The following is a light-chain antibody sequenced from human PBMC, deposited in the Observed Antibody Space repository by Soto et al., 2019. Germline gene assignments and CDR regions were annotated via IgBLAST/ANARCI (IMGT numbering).Light chain of an antibody. Sequence: EIVLTQSPGTLSLSPGERATLSCRASQSVADNYLAWYQQKPGQAPSLLIYRASIRATGIPDRFSGSGSGTDFTLTISRLEPEDFAVYYCQWSGRSPSTFGQGTKVEIK. J-gene: IGKJ1*01. CDR3: QWSGRSPST. V-gene: IGKV3-20*01. CDR2: RAS. CDR1: QSVADNY.